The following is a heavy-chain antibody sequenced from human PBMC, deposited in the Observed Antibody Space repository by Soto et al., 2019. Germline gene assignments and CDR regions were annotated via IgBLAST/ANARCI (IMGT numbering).Heavy chain of an antibody. CDR3: ARLSSSSYYYYGMDV. J-gene: IGHJ6*02. CDR2: IDPSDSAT. Sequence: GEDLKISFNGSGYSFPRLWISWVLELPGKGLEWMGRIDPSDSATNDSPCCQGHGTISADKPISTAFRQWSSLKGLDTAMYYCARLSSSSYYYYGMDVWGQGTTGTVSS. CDR1: GYSFPRLW. V-gene: IGHV5-10-1*01. D-gene: IGHD6-6*01.